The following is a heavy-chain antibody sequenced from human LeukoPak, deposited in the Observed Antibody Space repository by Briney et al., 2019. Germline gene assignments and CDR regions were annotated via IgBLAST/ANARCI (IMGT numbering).Heavy chain of an antibody. Sequence: GGSLRLAGAAAGFTVGNYGMTWVRQAPGKGLEWGSQISGSGGSTYYADCVRRRFTISTDNSKPKLYPQMTTLRAEDTAVYYCARGQYGSGTLAHWGQGNLVTVSS. J-gene: IGHJ4*02. CDR2: ISGSGGST. CDR3: ARGQYGSGTLAH. V-gene: IGHV3-23*01. CDR1: GFTVGNYG. D-gene: IGHD3-10*01.